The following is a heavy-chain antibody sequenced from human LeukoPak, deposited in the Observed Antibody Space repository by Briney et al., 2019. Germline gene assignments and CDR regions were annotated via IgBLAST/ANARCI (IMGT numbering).Heavy chain of an antibody. J-gene: IGHJ5*02. CDR1: GGSISSGSYY. Sequence: SETLSLTCTVSGGSISSGSYYWSWIRQPAGKGLEWIGRIYTSGSTNYNPSLKSRVTISVDTSKNKFSLKLSSVTAADTAVYYCARIAVPFRLDPWGQGTLVTVSS. D-gene: IGHD2/OR15-2a*01. CDR3: ARIAVPFRLDP. V-gene: IGHV4-61*02. CDR2: IYTSGST.